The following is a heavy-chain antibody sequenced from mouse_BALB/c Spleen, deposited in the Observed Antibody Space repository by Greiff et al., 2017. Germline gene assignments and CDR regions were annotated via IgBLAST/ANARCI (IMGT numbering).Heavy chain of an antibody. CDR2: ISSGGST. CDR1: GFTFSSYA. V-gene: IGHV5-6-5*01. D-gene: IGHD2-1*01. CDR3: AREEIYYGNRAWFAY. J-gene: IGHJ3*01. Sequence: DVMLVESGGGLVKPGGSLKLSCAASGFTFSSYAMSWVRQTPEKRLEWVASISSGGSTYYPDSVKGRFTISRDNARNILYLQMSSLRSEDTAMYYCAREEIYYGNRAWFAYWGQGTLVTVSA.